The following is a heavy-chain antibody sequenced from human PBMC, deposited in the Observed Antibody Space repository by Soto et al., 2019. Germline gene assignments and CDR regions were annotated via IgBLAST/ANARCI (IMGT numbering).Heavy chain of an antibody. V-gene: IGHV3-23*01. J-gene: IGHJ5*02. CDR1: RFTFSTYA. CDR3: ARGQRALITYGPFDP. CDR2: ISGSGDST. D-gene: IGHD4-17*01. Sequence: PGGSLRLSCAASRFTFSTYAMSWVRQAPGKGLEWVSSISGSGDSTYYADSVKGRFTISRDNSKNTLFLHMNSLRAADTAVYYCARGQRALITYGPFDPWGQGTLVTVSS.